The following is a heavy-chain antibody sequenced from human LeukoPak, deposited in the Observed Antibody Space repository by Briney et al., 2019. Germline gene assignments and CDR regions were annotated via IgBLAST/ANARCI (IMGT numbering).Heavy chain of an antibody. V-gene: IGHV1-46*01. D-gene: IGHD6-6*01. CDR2: INPSGGST. CDR1: GYTFTSYY. CDR3: ARVRQQLDGMDV. Sequence: ASVKVSCKASGYTFTSYYMHWVRQAPGQGLEWMGIINPSGGSTSYAQKFQGRVTMTRDTSTSTVCMELSSLRSEDTAVYYCARVRQQLDGMDVWGQGTTVTVSS. J-gene: IGHJ6*02.